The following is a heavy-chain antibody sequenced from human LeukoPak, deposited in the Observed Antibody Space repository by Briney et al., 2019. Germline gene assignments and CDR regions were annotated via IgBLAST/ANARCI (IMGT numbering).Heavy chain of an antibody. Sequence: GGSLRLSCAASGFTFSSYGMHWVRQAPGKGLEWVAVISYDGSNKYYADSVKGRFTISRDNSKNTLYLQMNSLRAEDTAVYYSTRLEDVWGQGTTVTVSS. CDR1: GFTFSSYG. CDR3: TRLEDV. CDR2: ISYDGSNK. J-gene: IGHJ6*02. V-gene: IGHV3-30*03.